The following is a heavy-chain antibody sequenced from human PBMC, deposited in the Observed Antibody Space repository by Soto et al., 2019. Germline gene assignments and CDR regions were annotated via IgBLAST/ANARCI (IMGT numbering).Heavy chain of an antibody. CDR1: GGSISSYY. CDR3: ARRWGTSFDF. D-gene: IGHD7-27*01. Sequence: SETLSLTCTVSGGSISSYYWSWIRQPPGKGLEWIGYIYYSGSTNYNPSLKSRVTISVDTSKNQFSLEVSSVTAADTAVYYCARRWGTSFDFWGQGTLVTAPQ. V-gene: IGHV4-59*01. CDR2: IYYSGST. J-gene: IGHJ4*02.